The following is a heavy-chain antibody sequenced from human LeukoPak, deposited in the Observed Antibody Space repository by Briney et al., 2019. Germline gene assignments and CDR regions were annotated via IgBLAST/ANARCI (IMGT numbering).Heavy chain of an antibody. CDR2: GSYDGSKK. D-gene: IGHD3-10*01. V-gene: IGHV3-30*03. Sequence: GGSRRLSCAASGFTFSSYGMHGVRQTPGKGLEGVAVGSYDGSKKYSADSVRGRFTISRDNSKNTMYLQMNSLRAEDTAVYYCARSGGSGNYYEPFDIWGQGTMVTVSS. CDR3: ARSGGSGNYYEPFDI. J-gene: IGHJ3*02. CDR1: GFTFSSYG.